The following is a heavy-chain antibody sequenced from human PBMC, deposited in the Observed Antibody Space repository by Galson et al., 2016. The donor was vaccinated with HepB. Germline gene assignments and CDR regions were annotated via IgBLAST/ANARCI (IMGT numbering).Heavy chain of an antibody. CDR1: GFTFSNCV. CDR3: AKGGYYDCWSDYLIGS. D-gene: IGHD3-3*01. Sequence: SLRLSCAASGFTFSNCVMNWVRQAPGKGLEWVSGISGSALTTYYADSVKGRFTSSRDNSKNTLYLQMNSLRAEDTAVYYCAKGGYYDCWSDYLIGSWGQGTLVTVSS. CDR2: ISGSALTT. J-gene: IGHJ5*01. V-gene: IGHV3-23*01.